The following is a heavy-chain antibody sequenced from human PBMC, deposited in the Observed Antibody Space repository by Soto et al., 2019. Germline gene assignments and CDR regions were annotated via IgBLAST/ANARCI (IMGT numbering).Heavy chain of an antibody. D-gene: IGHD1-7*01. J-gene: IGHJ4*02. CDR2: IIPAIGKP. Sequence: QVQLVQSGAEMKKPGSSVQVSCKASGGIFSNDPISWVRQAPGQGLEWMGGIIPAIGKPDYAQKYQDRVTIAADESTSTAYMELTNLVSQDTAVYYCATGEWELPHFWGQGTLVTVSS. CDR3: ATGEWELPHF. V-gene: IGHV1-69*01. CDR1: GGIFSNDP.